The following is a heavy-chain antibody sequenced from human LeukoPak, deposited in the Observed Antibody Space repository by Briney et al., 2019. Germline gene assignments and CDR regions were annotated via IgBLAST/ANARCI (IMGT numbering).Heavy chain of an antibody. J-gene: IGHJ4*02. CDR2: IYSGGST. CDR3: ARDMITFATREMRY. V-gene: IGHV3-66*02. Sequence: GRSLRLSCAASGFTVSSTYMSWVRQDPGKGLEWLSVIYSGGSTYYADSVKGRFTISRDNSKNTLYLQMNSLRAEDTAVYCCARDMITFATREMRYWGQGTLVSVSS. D-gene: IGHD3-16*01. CDR1: GFTVSSTY.